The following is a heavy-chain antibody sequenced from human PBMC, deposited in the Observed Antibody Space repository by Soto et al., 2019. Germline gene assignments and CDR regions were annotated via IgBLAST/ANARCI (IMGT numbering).Heavy chain of an antibody. Sequence: EVQLVQSGAEVKKPGESLKISCNGSGYSFTSYWIGWVRQMPGKGLEWMGIIYPGDSDTRYSPSFQGQVTISADKSTSTAYPPWSSLKASDTAMYYCARHEGYYGSPAAGLFDYWGQGTLVTVSS. V-gene: IGHV5-51*01. CDR2: IYPGDSDT. D-gene: IGHD3-10*01. CDR1: GYSFTSYW. J-gene: IGHJ4*02. CDR3: ARHEGYYGSPAAGLFDY.